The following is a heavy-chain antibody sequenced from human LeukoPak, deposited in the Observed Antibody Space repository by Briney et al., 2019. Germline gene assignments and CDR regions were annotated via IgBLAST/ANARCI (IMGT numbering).Heavy chain of an antibody. CDR3: ARQGSAAGMGNWFDP. J-gene: IGHJ5*02. V-gene: IGHV5-51*01. CDR1: GYSFTSYW. CDR2: IYPGDSDT. D-gene: IGHD6-13*01. Sequence: AESLKISCKGSGYSFTSYWIGWVRQMPGKGLEWMGIIYPGDSDTRYSPSFQGQVTISADKSISTAYLQWSSLKASDTAMYYCARQGSAAGMGNWFDPWGQGTLVTVSS.